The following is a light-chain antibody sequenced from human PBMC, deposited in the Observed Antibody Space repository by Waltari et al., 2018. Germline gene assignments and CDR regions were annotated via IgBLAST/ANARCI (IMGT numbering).Light chain of an antibody. CDR2: EAS. V-gene: IGKV1-9*01. J-gene: IGKJ2*01. Sequence: IQLTQSPSSLSASVGDRVTMNCRATQGVGDYLAWYQQKPGKAPQLLIYEASTLQSGVTSRFRGSRSGTDFTLTISYLQPEDFATYYCQQLHTYPYAFGQGTKLEIK. CDR3: QQLHTYPYA. CDR1: QGVGDY.